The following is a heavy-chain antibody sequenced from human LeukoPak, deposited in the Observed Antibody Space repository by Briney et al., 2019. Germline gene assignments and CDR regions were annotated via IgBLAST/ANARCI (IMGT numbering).Heavy chain of an antibody. Sequence: GRSLRLSCAASGFTFSSYGMHWVRQAPGKGLEWVAVISYDGSNNYYAGSVKGRFTISRDNSKNTLYLQMNSLRAEDTAVYYCAKDNSIVVVTAIEYWGQGTLVTVSS. J-gene: IGHJ4*02. CDR3: AKDNSIVVVTAIEY. CDR2: ISYDGSNN. CDR1: GFTFSSYG. D-gene: IGHD2-21*02. V-gene: IGHV3-30*18.